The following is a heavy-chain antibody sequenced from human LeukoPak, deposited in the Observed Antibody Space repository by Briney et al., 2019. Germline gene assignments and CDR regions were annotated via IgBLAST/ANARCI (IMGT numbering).Heavy chain of an antibody. Sequence: GGSLRLSCAASGFTFNTYAMSWVRQAPGKGLEWVSAISDSGGSAYYADSVKGRFTISRDNSKNTLYLQMNSLKTEDTAVYYCTTYSSRWFQHFDYWGQGTLVTVSS. V-gene: IGHV3-23*01. J-gene: IGHJ4*02. CDR2: ISDSGGSA. CDR1: GFTFNTYA. CDR3: TTYSSRWFQHFDY. D-gene: IGHD6-19*01.